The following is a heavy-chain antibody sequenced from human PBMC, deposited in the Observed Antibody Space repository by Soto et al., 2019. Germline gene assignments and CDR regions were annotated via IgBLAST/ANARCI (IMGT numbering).Heavy chain of an antibody. D-gene: IGHD3-10*01. CDR3: ASLRGTMVRGVSGWFDP. Sequence: QVQLQESGPGLVKPSQTLSLTCTVSGGSISSGDYYWSWIRQPPGKGLEWIGYIYYSGSTYYNPSLKSRVTNSVDTSKNQFSRKLSSVTAADTAVYYCASLRGTMVRGVSGWFDPWGQGTLVTVSS. J-gene: IGHJ5*02. V-gene: IGHV4-30-4*01. CDR1: GGSISSGDYY. CDR2: IYYSGST.